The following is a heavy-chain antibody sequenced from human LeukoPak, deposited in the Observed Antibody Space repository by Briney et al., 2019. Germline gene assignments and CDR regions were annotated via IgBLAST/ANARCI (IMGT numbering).Heavy chain of an antibody. CDR1: GFTFSSYA. D-gene: IGHD6-19*01. J-gene: IGHJ4*02. Sequence: GGSLRLSCAASGFTFSSYAVSWVRQAPGKGLEWVSAISGSGGSTYYAGSVKGRFTISRDNSKNTLYLQMNSLRAEDTAVYYCAKDGGGQWLYYFDYWGQGTLVTVSS. V-gene: IGHV3-23*01. CDR2: ISGSGGST. CDR3: AKDGGGQWLYYFDY.